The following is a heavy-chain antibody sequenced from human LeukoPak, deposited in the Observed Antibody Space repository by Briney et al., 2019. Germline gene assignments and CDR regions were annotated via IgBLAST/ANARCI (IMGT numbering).Heavy chain of an antibody. D-gene: IGHD7-27*01. CDR3: TREWHLRHWGYSYYFMDV. Sequence: GGSLRLSCAASGFTFSDHFKDWVRQTPGRGLEWVGRIRNKAFTYTTEYAASVKGRFTISRDDSQKSLYLQMNSLKTDDTAVYYCTREWHLRHWGYSYYFMDVWGRGTTVTVSS. V-gene: IGHV3-72*01. CDR1: GFTFSDHF. J-gene: IGHJ6*03. CDR2: IRNKAFTYTT.